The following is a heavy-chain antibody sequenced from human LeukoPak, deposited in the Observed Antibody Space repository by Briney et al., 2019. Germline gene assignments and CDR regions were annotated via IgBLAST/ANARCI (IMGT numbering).Heavy chain of an antibody. CDR2: IYSGGST. J-gene: IGHJ4*02. D-gene: IGHD3-10*01. V-gene: IGHV3-53*01. CDR3: ARANSGSYSYYFDY. Sequence: PGGSLRLSCAASGFTVSSNYMSWVRQAPGKGPEWVSVIYSGGSTYYADSVKGRFTISRDNSKNTLYLQMNSLRAEDTAVYYCARANSGSYSYYFDYWGQGTLVTVSS. CDR1: GFTVSSNY.